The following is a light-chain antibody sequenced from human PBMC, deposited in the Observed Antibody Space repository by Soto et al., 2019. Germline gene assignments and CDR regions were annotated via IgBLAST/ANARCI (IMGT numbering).Light chain of an antibody. J-gene: IGKJ1*01. V-gene: IGKV3-20*01. Sequence: IVLPQSPDTLSLSPGERATLPCRSSQSVNNNYVAWYQQQPGQAPRLLIHGASRRATGIPDRFSGSGSGTDFTLTISRLGPEDFAVYYCQQYSSSLWTLGQGTKVEIK. CDR3: QQYSSSLWT. CDR2: GAS. CDR1: QSVNNNY.